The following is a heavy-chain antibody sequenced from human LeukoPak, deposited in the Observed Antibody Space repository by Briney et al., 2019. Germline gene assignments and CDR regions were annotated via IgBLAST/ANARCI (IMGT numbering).Heavy chain of an antibody. CDR3: ARDVTDAFDI. Sequence: MTSETLSLTCTVSGGSISSYYWSWIRQPAGKGLEWIGRIYTSGSTNYSPSLKSRVTISVDKSKNQFSLKLSSVTAADTAVYYCARDVTDAFDIWGQGTMVTVSS. CDR1: GGSISSYY. J-gene: IGHJ3*02. CDR2: IYTSGST. V-gene: IGHV4-4*07.